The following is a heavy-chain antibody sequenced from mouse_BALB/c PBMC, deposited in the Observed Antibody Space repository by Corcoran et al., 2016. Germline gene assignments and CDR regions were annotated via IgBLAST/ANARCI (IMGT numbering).Heavy chain of an antibody. D-gene: IGHD2-14*01. CDR3: ARRDRYLLFAY. V-gene: IGHV8-12*01. J-gene: IGHJ3*01. Sequence: QVTLKESGPGILQPSQTLSLTCSFSGFSLSTSGMGVSWIRQPSGKGLEWLAHIYWDDDKRYNPSLKSRLTISKDTSSNQVFLKITSVDTADTATYYCARRDRYLLFAYWGQGTLVTVSA. CDR1: GFSLSTSGMG. CDR2: IYWDDDK.